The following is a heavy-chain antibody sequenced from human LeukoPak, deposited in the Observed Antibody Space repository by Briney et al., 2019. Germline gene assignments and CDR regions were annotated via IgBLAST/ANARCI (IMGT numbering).Heavy chain of an antibody. CDR1: GFTFSSYG. J-gene: IGHJ4*02. CDR2: ISYDGSNK. Sequence: GGSLRLSCAASGFTFSSYGMHWVRQAPGKGLEWVAVISYDGSNKYYADSVKGRFTISRDNSKNTLYLQMNSLRAEDTAVYYCAKIGLWFGELFYFDCWGQGTLVTVSS. V-gene: IGHV3-30*18. D-gene: IGHD3-10*01. CDR3: AKIGLWFGELFYFDC.